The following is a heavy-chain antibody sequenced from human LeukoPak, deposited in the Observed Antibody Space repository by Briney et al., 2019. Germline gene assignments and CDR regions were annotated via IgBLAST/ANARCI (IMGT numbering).Heavy chain of an antibody. V-gene: IGHV4-61*02. CDR2: INTSGST. D-gene: IGHD5-24*01. CDR1: GGSISSGSYY. J-gene: IGHJ6*02. CDR3: ARGRDGYNYSPYHHYGMHV. Sequence: SETLSLTCTVSGGSISSGSYYWSWIRQPAGKGLEWIRRINTSGSTNYNPSLKSRVTISVDTSKNQFSLKLNSVTAADTAVYYCARGRDGYNYSPYHHYGMHVWGQGTTVTVSS.